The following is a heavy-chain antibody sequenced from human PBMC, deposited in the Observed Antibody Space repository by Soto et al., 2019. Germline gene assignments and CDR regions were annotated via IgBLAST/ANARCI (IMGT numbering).Heavy chain of an antibody. D-gene: IGHD5-18*01. CDR3: ARGGYDWYFDL. CDR2: FNPSGGST. J-gene: IGHJ2*01. V-gene: IGHV1-46*02. CDR1: GYTFNSYY. Sequence: QVQLVQSGAEVKKPGASVKVSCKASGYTFNSYYIHWVRQAPGQGLEWMGIFNPSGGSTNYPQKLQGRVTLTRDTSTSTVYMVLSSLRSEDTAIYYCARGGYDWYFDLWGRGTLVTVSS.